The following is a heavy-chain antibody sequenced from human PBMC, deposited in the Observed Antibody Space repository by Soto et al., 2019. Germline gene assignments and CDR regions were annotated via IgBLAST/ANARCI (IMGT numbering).Heavy chain of an antibody. CDR3: ARGPMATTAY. CDR1: GGSSSSYY. CDR2: IYYSGST. Sequence: SETLSLTCSVSGGSSSSYYWTWIRQPPGKGLEWIGYIYYSGSTNYNPSLKSRVTISVDTSKNQFSLKLSSVTAADTAVYYCARGPMATTAYWGQGTLVTVSS. J-gene: IGHJ4*02. V-gene: IGHV4-59*01. D-gene: IGHD5-12*01.